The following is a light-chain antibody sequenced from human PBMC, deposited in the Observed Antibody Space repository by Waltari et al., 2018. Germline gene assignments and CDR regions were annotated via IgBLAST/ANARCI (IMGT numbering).Light chain of an antibody. CDR1: SSDIGDYNH. CDR2: DVS. Sequence: QSALTQPASVSGSPGQSITISCTGSSSDIGDYNHVSWYQQPPGKAPKLMMYDVSSRPSGVSNRFFGSKSGTTASLTVSGLQAEDEAVYFCSSYSTSITPYVFGAGTKVTVL. V-gene: IGLV2-14*03. CDR3: SSYSTSITPYV. J-gene: IGLJ1*01.